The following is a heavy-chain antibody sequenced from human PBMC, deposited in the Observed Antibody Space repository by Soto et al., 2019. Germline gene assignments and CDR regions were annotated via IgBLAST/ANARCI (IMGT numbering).Heavy chain of an antibody. CDR3: ATSYDTGFDP. CDR2: IKVDSGYT. Sequence: QLQLVQSAAEVKKPGASVRVSCKAYGYPFIKYGISWIRQAPEQGLEWMGWIKVDSGYTNYAQKFQGRVTMTADTSSDTAFMKLRSLRLADTAVYFCATSYDTGFDPWGQGTLVSVSS. J-gene: IGHJ5*02. CDR1: GYPFIKYG. V-gene: IGHV1-18*04. D-gene: IGHD3-9*01.